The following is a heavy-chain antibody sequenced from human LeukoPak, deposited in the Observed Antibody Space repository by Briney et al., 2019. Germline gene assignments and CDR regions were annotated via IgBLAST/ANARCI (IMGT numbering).Heavy chain of an antibody. V-gene: IGHV1-8*01. J-gene: IGHJ6*03. CDR1: GYTFTSYD. CDR3: ARWYDFWSGFYYYMDV. D-gene: IGHD3-3*01. CDR2: MYPNSGNT. Sequence: ASVKVSCKASGYTFTSYDINWVRQATGQGLEWMGWMYPNSGNTGYAQKFQGRVTMTRNTSISTAYMELSSLRSEDTAVYYCARWYDFWSGFYYYMDVWGKGTTVTVSS.